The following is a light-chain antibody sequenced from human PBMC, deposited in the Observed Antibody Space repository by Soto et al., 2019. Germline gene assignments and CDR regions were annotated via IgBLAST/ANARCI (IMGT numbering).Light chain of an antibody. CDR2: GAS. Sequence: EIVLTQSPGTLSLSPGERATLSFMASQSVNSDYLAWFQQKPGQAPRLLIYGASTRTTGIPDRFSGSGSGTDFTLTIGRLEPGDFAVYYCLHYGGSPLTFGQGTRLEIK. J-gene: IGKJ5*01. V-gene: IGKV3-20*01. CDR3: LHYGGSPLT. CDR1: QSVNSDY.